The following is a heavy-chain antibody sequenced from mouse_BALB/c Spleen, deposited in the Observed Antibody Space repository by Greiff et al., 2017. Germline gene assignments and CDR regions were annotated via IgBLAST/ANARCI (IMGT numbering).Heavy chain of an antibody. J-gene: IGHJ4*01. D-gene: IGHD1-1*02. V-gene: IGHV5-12-1*01. Sequence: EVHLVESGGGLVKPGGSLKLSCAASGFAFSSYDMSWVRQTPEKRLEWVAYISSGGGSTYYPDTVKGRFTISRDNAKNTLYLQMSSLKSEDTAMYYCARVYGLYAMDYWGQGTSVTVSS. CDR3: ARVYGLYAMDY. CDR2: ISSGGGST. CDR1: GFAFSSYD.